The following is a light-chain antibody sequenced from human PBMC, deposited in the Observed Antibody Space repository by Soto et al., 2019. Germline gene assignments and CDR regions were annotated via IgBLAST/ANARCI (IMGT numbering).Light chain of an antibody. CDR1: QSVSGSY. CDR3: QQYGSSPWT. Sequence: EIVLTQSPGTLSLSPGERATLSCRASQSVSGSYLAWHQQKPGQAPRLLIYDASSRATGIPDRFSGSGSGTDFTLTISRLEPEDFAVYYCQQYGSSPWTFGQGTKVEIK. J-gene: IGKJ1*01. V-gene: IGKV3-20*01. CDR2: DAS.